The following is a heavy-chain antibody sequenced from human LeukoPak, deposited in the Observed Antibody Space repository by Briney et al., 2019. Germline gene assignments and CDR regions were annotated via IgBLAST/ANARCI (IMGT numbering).Heavy chain of an antibody. J-gene: IGHJ4*02. Sequence: GGTLRLSCAVSGFTVSSNYMSWVRQAPGKGLEWVSVIYSGGSTYYADSVKGRFTISRDNSKNTLYLQMNSLRAEDTAVYYCYSMIVVEIRVINDYWGQGTLVTVSS. V-gene: IGHV3-66*01. CDR3: YSMIVVEIRVINDY. D-gene: IGHD3-22*01. CDR1: GFTVSSNY. CDR2: IYSGGST.